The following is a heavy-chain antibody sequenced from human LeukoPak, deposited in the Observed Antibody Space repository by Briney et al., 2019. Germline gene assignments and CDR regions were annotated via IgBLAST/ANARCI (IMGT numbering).Heavy chain of an antibody. Sequence: PGGSLRLSCAASGFTFSSYSMNWVRQAPGKGLEWVSYISSSSSTIYYADSVKGRFTISRDNAENSLYLQMNSLRAEDTALYYCARELSAPGDYWGQGTLVTVSS. CDR3: ARELSAPGDY. CDR1: GFTFSSYS. J-gene: IGHJ4*02. V-gene: IGHV3-48*01. CDR2: ISSSSSTI.